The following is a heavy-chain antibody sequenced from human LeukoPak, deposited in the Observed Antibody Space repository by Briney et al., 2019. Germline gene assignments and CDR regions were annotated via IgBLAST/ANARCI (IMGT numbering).Heavy chain of an antibody. CDR2: VYSSGSTSVST. CDR3: ARRRPITPNWFDP. CDR1: GGSISSGGYS. D-gene: IGHD1-14*01. J-gene: IGHJ5*02. Sequence: PSETLSLTCAVSGGSISSGGYSWSWIRQPPGKGLEWIGYVYSSGSTSVSTNYNPSLMSRVTISVDTSKNQFSLKLSSVTAADTAVYYCARRRPITPNWFDPWGQGTLDTVSS. V-gene: IGHV4-61*08.